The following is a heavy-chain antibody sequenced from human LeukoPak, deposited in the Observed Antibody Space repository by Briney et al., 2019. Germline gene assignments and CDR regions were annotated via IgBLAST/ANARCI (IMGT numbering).Heavy chain of an antibody. CDR3: ARALVTTFNYYYYYYMDV. CDR1: GYTFTSYD. CDR2: MNPNSGNT. J-gene: IGHJ6*03. D-gene: IGHD4-11*01. V-gene: IGHV1-8*01. Sequence: ASVKVSCKASGYTFTSYDINWVRQATGQGLEWMGWMNPNSGNTGYAQKFQGRVTMTRNTSISTAYMELSSLRSEDTAVYYCARALVTTFNYYYYYYMDVWGKGTTVTVSS.